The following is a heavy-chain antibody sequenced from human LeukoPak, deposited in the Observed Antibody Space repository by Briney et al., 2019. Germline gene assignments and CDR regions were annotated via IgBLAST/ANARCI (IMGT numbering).Heavy chain of an antibody. CDR2: VNPDGSSI. D-gene: IGHD3-16*01. Sequence: GGSLRLSCAASGFSFSNYWMHWVRQVPEKGLVWVSRVNPDGSSITYANSVKGRFTSSRDNAKNTLYLQMNCLRVEDTAVYYCARGGSYGDYWGQGILVTVSS. V-gene: IGHV3-74*03. J-gene: IGHJ4*02. CDR3: ARGGSYGDY. CDR1: GFSFSNYW.